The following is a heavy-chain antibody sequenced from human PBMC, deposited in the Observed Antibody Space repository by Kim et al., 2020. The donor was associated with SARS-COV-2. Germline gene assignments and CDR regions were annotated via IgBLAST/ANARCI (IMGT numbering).Heavy chain of an antibody. J-gene: IGHJ4*02. CDR3: ARDLVVAGPTNY. CDR1: GFPFSSYA. Sequence: GGSLRLSCAASGFPFSSYAMSWVRQAPGKGLEWVSAISDSGGKTYYADSLKGRFTISRDNSKNTVYLQMNSLRPEDTAVYYCARDLVVAGPTNYWGQGTLVTVSS. CDR2: ISDSGGKT. V-gene: IGHV3-23*01. D-gene: IGHD6-19*01.